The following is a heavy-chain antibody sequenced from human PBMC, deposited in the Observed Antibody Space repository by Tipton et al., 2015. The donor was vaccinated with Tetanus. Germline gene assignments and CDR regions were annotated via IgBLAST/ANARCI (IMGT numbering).Heavy chain of an antibody. J-gene: IGHJ6*02. Sequence: GSLRLSCAASGFTFSSYGMHWVRQAPGKGLEWVSAISGSGGSTYYADSVKGRFTISRDNSKNTLYLQMNSLRAEDTAVYYCARHKDYYFYVMDVWGQGTTVTVSS. CDR3: ARHKDYYFYVMDV. V-gene: IGHV3-23*01. CDR1: GFTFSSYG. CDR2: ISGSGGST.